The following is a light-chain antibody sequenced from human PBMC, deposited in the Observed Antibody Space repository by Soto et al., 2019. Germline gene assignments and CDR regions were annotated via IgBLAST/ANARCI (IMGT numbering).Light chain of an antibody. V-gene: IGKV1-6*01. CDR1: RDVGSD. CDR2: AAS. Sequence: AIQLTHSPSSLSASVGEKIIITCRASRDVGSDVSWYQQKPGQAPKXLIYAASSLYTGVPSRFSGSRSGTELTITISSLQPEDCESYDCLQDYGDSWTFGQGTKVDIK. CDR3: LQDYGDSWT. J-gene: IGKJ1*01.